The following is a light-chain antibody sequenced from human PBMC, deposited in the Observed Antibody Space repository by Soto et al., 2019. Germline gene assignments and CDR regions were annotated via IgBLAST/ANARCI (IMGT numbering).Light chain of an antibody. CDR2: EVS. V-gene: IGLV2-8*01. CDR1: SSDVGGYNY. Sequence: QSALPQPPSGSGSPGQSVTISFTGTSSDVGGYNYVSWYQRHPGKAPKLMIYEVSKRRSGVPDRFSASKSGNTGSLTVSGLEDEDEADYYCSSYAGSNNVVFGGGTKLTVL. J-gene: IGLJ2*01. CDR3: SSYAGSNNVV.